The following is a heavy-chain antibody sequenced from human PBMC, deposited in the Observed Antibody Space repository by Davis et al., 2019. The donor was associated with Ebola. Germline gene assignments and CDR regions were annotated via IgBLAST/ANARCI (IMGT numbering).Heavy chain of an antibody. CDR3: AKDKIAAAGEYYFDY. J-gene: IGHJ4*02. D-gene: IGHD6-13*01. V-gene: IGHV3-43D*03. Sequence: GESLKISCAASGFTFDDYAMHWVRQAPGKGLEWVSLISWDGGSTYYADSVKGRFTISRDNSKNSLYLQMNSLRAEDTALYYCAKDKIAAAGEYYFDYWGQGTLVTVSS. CDR1: GFTFDDYA. CDR2: ISWDGGST.